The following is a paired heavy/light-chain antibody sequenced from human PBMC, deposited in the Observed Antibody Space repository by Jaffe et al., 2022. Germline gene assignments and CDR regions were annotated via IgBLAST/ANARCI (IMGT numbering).Light chain of an antibody. CDR1: QSVSSN. CDR2: GAS. Sequence: EIVMTQSPATLSVSPGERATLSCRASQSVSSNLAWYQQKPGQAPRLLIYGASTRATGIPARFSGSGSGTEFTLTISSLQSEDFAVYYCQQYNNWPTWTFGQGTKVEIK. V-gene: IGKV3-15*01. J-gene: IGKJ1*01. CDR3: QQYNNWPTWT.
Heavy chain of an antibody. CDR2: IRYDGSNK. V-gene: IGHV3-30*02. Sequence: QVQLVESGGGVVQPGGSLRLSCAASGFTFSSYGMHWVRQAPGKGLEWVAFIRYDGSNKYYADSVKGRFTISRDNSKNTLYLQMNSLRAEDTAVYYCAKGPTRGYCSGGSCRQSFYYYMDVWGKGTTVTVSS. J-gene: IGHJ6*03. D-gene: IGHD2-15*01. CDR1: GFTFSSYG. CDR3: AKGPTRGYCSGGSCRQSFYYYMDV.